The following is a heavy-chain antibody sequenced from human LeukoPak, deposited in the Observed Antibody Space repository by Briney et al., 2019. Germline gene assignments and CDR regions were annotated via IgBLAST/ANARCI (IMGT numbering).Heavy chain of an antibody. CDR3: ARDYKTTVTTHDHYYMDV. J-gene: IGHJ6*03. CDR1: GFTFSSYW. D-gene: IGHD4-17*01. CDR2: IDSDGIRT. V-gene: IGHV3-74*01. Sequence: GGSLRLSCAASGFTFSSYWMHWARQAPGKGLLWVSRIDSDGIRTRFADSVKGRFTISRDNSKNTLYLQMNSLRVEDTAVYYCARDYKTTVTTHDHYYMDVWGKGTTVTVS.